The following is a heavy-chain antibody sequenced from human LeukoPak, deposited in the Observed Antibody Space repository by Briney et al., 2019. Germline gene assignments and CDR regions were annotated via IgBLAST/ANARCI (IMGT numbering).Heavy chain of an antibody. CDR3: AGWLYDSSGYFPGAAFDI. D-gene: IGHD3-22*01. J-gene: IGHJ3*02. V-gene: IGHV4-38-2*02. Sequence: RPSETLSLTCTVSGYSISSGYYWGWIRQPPGKGLEWIGSIYHSGSTYYNPSLKSRVTISVDTSKNQFSLKLSSVTAADTAVYYCAGWLYDSSGYFPGAAFDIWGQGTMVTVSS. CDR2: IYHSGST. CDR1: GYSISSGYY.